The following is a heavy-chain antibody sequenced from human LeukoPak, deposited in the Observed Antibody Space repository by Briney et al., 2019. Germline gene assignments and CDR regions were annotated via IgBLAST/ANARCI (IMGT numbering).Heavy chain of an antibody. Sequence: PGGSLRLSCAVSGSSFEDYGMHWVRQPPGKGLEWVSSINHIGDSTSYADSVKGRFTVSRDNAKNSLYLQMNSLRPEDTALYYCAKHLRATNTYIFYGLDVWGPGTTVTVSS. D-gene: IGHD2-21*01. V-gene: IGHV3-9*01. J-gene: IGHJ6*02. CDR3: AKHLRATNTYIFYGLDV. CDR1: GSSFEDYG. CDR2: INHIGDST.